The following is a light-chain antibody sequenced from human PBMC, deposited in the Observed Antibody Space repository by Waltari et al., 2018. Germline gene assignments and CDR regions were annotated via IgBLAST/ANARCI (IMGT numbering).Light chain of an antibody. CDR2: RSN. CDR1: SSNIGSSY. Sequence: QSVLTQPPSASGTPGQRVTISCSGSSSNIGSSYVYWYQQLPGTAPKLLIYRSNRRPSGVPDRFSVSKSGTSASLAISGLRSEDEADYYCAAWDDSLGVNWVFGGGTKLTVL. V-gene: IGLV1-47*01. J-gene: IGLJ3*02. CDR3: AAWDDSLGVNWV.